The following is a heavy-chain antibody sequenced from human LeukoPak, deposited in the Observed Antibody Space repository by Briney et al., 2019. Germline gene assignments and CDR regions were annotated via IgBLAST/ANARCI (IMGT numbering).Heavy chain of an antibody. J-gene: IGHJ4*02. CDR3: ARDWNYYDSSGYHPLYYFDY. D-gene: IGHD3-22*01. CDR2: INWNGGST. Sequence: GGSLRLSCAASGFTFDDYGMSWVRQAPGEGLEWVSGINWNGGSTGYADSVKGRFTISRDNAKNSLYLQMNSLRAEDTALYYCARDWNYYDSSGYHPLYYFDYWGQGTLVTVSS. V-gene: IGHV3-20*04. CDR1: GFTFDDYG.